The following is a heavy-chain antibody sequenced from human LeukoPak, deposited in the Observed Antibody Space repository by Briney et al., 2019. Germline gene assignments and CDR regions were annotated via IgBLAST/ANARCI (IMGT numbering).Heavy chain of an antibody. V-gene: IGHV3-9*01. CDR3: AKDSGDYYYYGMDV. J-gene: IGHJ6*02. D-gene: IGHD3-10*01. CDR2: ISWNSGSI. CDR1: GFTFDDYA. Sequence: QPGGPLRLSCAASGFTFDDYAMQRVRQAPGKGLEWVSGISWNSGSIGYADSVRGRFTISRDNAKNSLYLQMNSLRAEDTALYYCAKDSGDYYYYGMDVWGQGTTVTVSS.